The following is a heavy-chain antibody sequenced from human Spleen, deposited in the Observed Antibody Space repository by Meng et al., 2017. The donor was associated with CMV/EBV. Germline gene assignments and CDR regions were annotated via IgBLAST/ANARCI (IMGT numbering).Heavy chain of an antibody. Sequence: KAYGYNFDIYGITWVRQAPGQGLEWVGWVSAENGDTDYGQKFQGRVTVTADTFTNTAYLEMRSLRSDDSAMYYCARAGAAVTTNFDFWGQGTLVTVSS. V-gene: IGHV1-18*01. D-gene: IGHD4-17*01. CDR1: GYNFDIYG. CDR2: VSAENGDT. J-gene: IGHJ4*02. CDR3: ARAGAAVTTNFDF.